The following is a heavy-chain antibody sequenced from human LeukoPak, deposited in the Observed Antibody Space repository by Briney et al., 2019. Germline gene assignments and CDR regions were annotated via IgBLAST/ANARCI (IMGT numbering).Heavy chain of an antibody. J-gene: IGHJ6*03. Sequence: GASVKVSCKASGYTFTSYGISWVRQAPGQGLEWMGWISAYNGNTNYAQKLRGRVTMTTDTSTSTAYMELRSLRSDDTAVYYCARGAVNRYNWNDDNYYYYYMDVWGKGTTVIISS. CDR1: GYTFTSYG. CDR2: ISAYNGNT. D-gene: IGHD1-1*01. V-gene: IGHV1-18*01. CDR3: ARGAVNRYNWNDDNYYYYYMDV.